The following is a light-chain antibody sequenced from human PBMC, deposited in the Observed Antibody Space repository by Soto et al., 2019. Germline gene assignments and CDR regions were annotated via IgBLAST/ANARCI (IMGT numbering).Light chain of an antibody. Sequence: EIVLTQSPCTLSLSPGERATLSCRASQSVSSYYLAWYQQKPGQAPRLLIYGASSRATGIPDRFSGSGSGTDFTLTISRLEPEDFAVYYCQQYGSSPWTFGQGTKVDIK. V-gene: IGKV3-20*01. CDR2: GAS. CDR1: QSVSSYY. J-gene: IGKJ1*01. CDR3: QQYGSSPWT.